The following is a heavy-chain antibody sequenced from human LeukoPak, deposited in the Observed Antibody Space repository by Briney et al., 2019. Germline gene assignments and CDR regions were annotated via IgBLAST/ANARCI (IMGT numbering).Heavy chain of an antibody. J-gene: IGHJ6*03. CDR3: AKGWALGSYYHMEV. CDR1: GFTFSRYA. Sequence: PGGSLRLSCGASGFTFSRYAMFWVRQTPRKGLEWVSGISGSDDRTYYADSLEGRFTISRDNKKNTLSLQMNSLTVEDTAIYYCAKGWALGSYYHMEVWGKGTTVTVSS. CDR2: ISGSDDRT. V-gene: IGHV3-23*01. D-gene: IGHD1-26*01.